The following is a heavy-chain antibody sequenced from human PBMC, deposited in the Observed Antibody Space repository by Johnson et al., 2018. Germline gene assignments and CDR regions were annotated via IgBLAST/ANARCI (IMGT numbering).Heavy chain of an antibody. J-gene: IGHJ6*03. Sequence: QVQLVQSGGGVVQPGRSLRLSCAASGFTFSSYGMHWVRQAPGKGLEWVAVISYDGSNKYYADSVKGRFTISRDNSKNTLYLQMNSLRAEDTAVYYCAKARFYYYYYYYMDVWGKGTTVTVSS. CDR2: ISYDGSNK. CDR1: GFTFSSYG. CDR3: AKARFYYYYYYYMDV. V-gene: IGHV3-30*18. D-gene: IGHD3-10*01.